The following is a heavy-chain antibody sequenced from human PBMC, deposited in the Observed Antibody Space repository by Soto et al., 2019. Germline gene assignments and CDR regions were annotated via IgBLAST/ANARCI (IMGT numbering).Heavy chain of an antibody. CDR3: ARQKVGATSDY. Sequence: EVQLVQSGAEVKKPGESLRISCQGSGYSFAGHWISWGRQVPGKGLEWMGRIDPSDSYTNYSPSFQGHVTMSADKSVKTAYLQWSSLRASDTGIYFCARQKVGATSDYWGQGTLVTVSS. J-gene: IGHJ4*02. D-gene: IGHD1-26*01. CDR2: IDPSDSYT. V-gene: IGHV5-10-1*03. CDR1: GYSFAGHW.